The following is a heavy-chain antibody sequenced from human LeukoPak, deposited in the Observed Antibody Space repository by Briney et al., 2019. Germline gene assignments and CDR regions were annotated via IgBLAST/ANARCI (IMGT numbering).Heavy chain of an antibody. V-gene: IGHV3-30*18. D-gene: IGHD3-22*01. CDR3: AKEDYDSSGYLRP. Sequence: GGSLRLSCAASGFIFSSYGMHWVRQAPGKGLEWVAVISYDGSNKYYADSVKGRFTISRDNSKNTLYLQMNSLRAEDTAVYYCAKEDYDSSGYLRPWGQGTLVTVSS. CDR2: ISYDGSNK. CDR1: GFIFSSYG. J-gene: IGHJ5*02.